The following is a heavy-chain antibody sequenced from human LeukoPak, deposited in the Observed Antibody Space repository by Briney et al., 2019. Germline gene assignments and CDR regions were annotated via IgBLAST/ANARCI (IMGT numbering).Heavy chain of an antibody. CDR2: IRYDGSNK. V-gene: IGHV3-30*02. Sequence: GGSLRLSCAASGFTFSSYGMHWVRQAPGKGLEWVAFIRYDGSNKYYADSVKGRFTISRDNSKNTLYLQMNSLRAEDTAVYYCAKAKNSGSYWRHFDYWGQGTLVTVSS. J-gene: IGHJ4*02. CDR1: GFTFSSYG. D-gene: IGHD1-26*01. CDR3: AKAKNSGSYWRHFDY.